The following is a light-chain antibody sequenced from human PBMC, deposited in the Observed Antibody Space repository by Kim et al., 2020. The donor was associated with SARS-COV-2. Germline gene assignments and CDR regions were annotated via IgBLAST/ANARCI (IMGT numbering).Light chain of an antibody. V-gene: IGKV3-20*01. CDR2: GAS. Sequence: APGERAPLPCRASQNINRRFVAGYQQRPGQAPGLLIYGASSRATGIPDRFSGSGSGTDFTLTITRLESEDVAVYFCQHYDNSPLTVGGGTKVEI. CDR3: QHYDNSPLT. CDR1: QNINRRF. J-gene: IGKJ4*01.